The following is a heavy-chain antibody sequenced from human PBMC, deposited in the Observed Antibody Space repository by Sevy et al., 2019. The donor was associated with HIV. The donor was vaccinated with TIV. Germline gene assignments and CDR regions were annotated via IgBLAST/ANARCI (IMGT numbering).Heavy chain of an antibody. Sequence: ASVKVSCKASGYTFTSYAMHWVRQAPGQRLEWMGWNNAGNGNTKYSQKFQGRVTITRDTSASTAYMELSSLRSEDTAVYYCARDPLITIFGVAPYYYYYGMDVWGQGTTVTVSS. CDR2: NNAGNGNT. J-gene: IGHJ6*02. CDR1: GYTFTSYA. D-gene: IGHD3-3*01. CDR3: ARDPLITIFGVAPYYYYYGMDV. V-gene: IGHV1-3*01.